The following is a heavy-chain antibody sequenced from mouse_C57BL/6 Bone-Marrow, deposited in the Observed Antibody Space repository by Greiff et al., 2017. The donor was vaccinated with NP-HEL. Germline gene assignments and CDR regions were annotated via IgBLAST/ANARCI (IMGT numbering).Heavy chain of an antibody. CDR1: GFTFSDYY. D-gene: IGHD1-1*01. Sequence: EVQGVESGGGLVQPGGSLKLSCAASGFTFSDYYLYWVRQTPEKRLAWVASISTGGGSTSYPATVKGRFTISRDNAKNTLYLQRSRLKSEDTAMYYCARQDYYPFAYWGQGTLVTVSA. CDR3: ARQDYYPFAY. J-gene: IGHJ3*01. V-gene: IGHV5-12*01. CDR2: ISTGGGST.